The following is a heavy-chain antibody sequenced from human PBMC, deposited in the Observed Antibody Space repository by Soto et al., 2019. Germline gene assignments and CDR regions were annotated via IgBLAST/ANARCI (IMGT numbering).Heavy chain of an antibody. Sequence: QVQLVESGGGVVQPGRSLRLSCAASGFTFRNYGMHWVRQAPAKGLEWVALVWYDGGNKNYVDSVKGRFTISRDNSKNTLYLKRNSLRDEDTAVYYCVRAAGYSGNDYVYYYGMDVWGQGTTVTVSS. CDR2: VWYDGGNK. CDR1: GFTFRNYG. V-gene: IGHV3-33*01. D-gene: IGHD5-12*01. CDR3: VRAAGYSGNDYVYYYGMDV. J-gene: IGHJ6*02.